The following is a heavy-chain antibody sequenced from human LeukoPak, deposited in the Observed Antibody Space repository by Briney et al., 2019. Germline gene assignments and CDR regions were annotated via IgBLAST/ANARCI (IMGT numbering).Heavy chain of an antibody. J-gene: IGHJ4*02. CDR1: GYTFTSYG. D-gene: IGHD2-15*01. Sequence: ASVKVSYKASGYTFTSYGISWVRQAPGQGLEWMGWISAYNGNTNYAQKLQGRVTMTTDTSTSTAYMELRSLRSDDTAVYYCARDAGYCSGGSCYSDADYWGQGTLVTVSS. CDR3: ARDAGYCSGGSCYSDADY. V-gene: IGHV1-18*01. CDR2: ISAYNGNT.